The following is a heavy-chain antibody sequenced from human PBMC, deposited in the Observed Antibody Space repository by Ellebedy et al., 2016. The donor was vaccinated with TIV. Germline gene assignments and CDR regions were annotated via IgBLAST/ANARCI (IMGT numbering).Heavy chain of an antibody. CDR3: ARHEFYDSSGFNAFDI. J-gene: IGHJ3*02. D-gene: IGHD3-22*01. Sequence: GESLKISCAASGFTFSDHYMDWVRQAPGKGLEWVANMNQDGSEKYYVDSVKGRFTISRDNAKNSLYLQMNSLRAEDTAVYYCARHEFYDSSGFNAFDIWGQGTMVTVSS. CDR1: GFTFSDHY. V-gene: IGHV3-7*01. CDR2: MNQDGSEK.